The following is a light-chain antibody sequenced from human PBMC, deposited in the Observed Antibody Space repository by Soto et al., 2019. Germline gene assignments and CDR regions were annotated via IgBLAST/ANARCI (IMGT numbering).Light chain of an antibody. CDR1: QSISSW. V-gene: IGKV1-5*01. J-gene: IGKJ1*01. CDR2: DAS. Sequence: DIQMTQSPSTLSASVGDRVTITCRASQSISSWLAWYQQKPGKAPKLLMYDASTLESGVPSRFSGSGSGKEFSLTISSLQPDDFATYCCQQYSTYTWTFGQGTKVEIK. CDR3: QQYSTYTWT.